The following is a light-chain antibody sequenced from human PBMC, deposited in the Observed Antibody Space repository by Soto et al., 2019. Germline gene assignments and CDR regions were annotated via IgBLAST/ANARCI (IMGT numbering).Light chain of an antibody. J-gene: IGLJ1*01. V-gene: IGLV1-47*01. CDR1: SSNIGSNY. CDR3: AAWDDSLSGYV. CDR2: RNN. Sequence: QAVVTQPPSASATPGQRVTISCSGSSSNIGSNYVYWYQQLPGTAPKLLIYRNNQRTAGVPDRFSGSKSGTSASLAFSGLRSEHEADYYCAAWDDSLSGYVFGTGTKLTVL.